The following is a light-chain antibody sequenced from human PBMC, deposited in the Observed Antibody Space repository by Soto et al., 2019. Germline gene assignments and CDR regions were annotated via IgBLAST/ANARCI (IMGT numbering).Light chain of an antibody. CDR1: QSSNNW. J-gene: IGKJ1*01. CDR3: QQLNSYPWT. V-gene: IGKV1-5*01. CDR2: AAS. Sequence: DIRITQSPSTLAASVGDRVALTCRASQSSNNWLAWYQSKPGKAPKPLIYAASTLQSGVPSRFSGSGSGTDFTLTISSLQPEDFSTYYCQQLNSYPWTFGQGTKVDIK.